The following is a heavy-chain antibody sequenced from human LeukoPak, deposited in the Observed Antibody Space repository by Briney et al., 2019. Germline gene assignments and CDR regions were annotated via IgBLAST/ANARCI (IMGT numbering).Heavy chain of an antibody. D-gene: IGHD1-26*01. CDR2: INLSGGST. CDR3: ARGGSSGATRTYYFDY. CDR1: GYSFSSYY. V-gene: IGHV1-46*01. J-gene: IGHJ4*02. Sequence: ASVKVSCKASGYSFSSYYMQWVRQAPEQGLECMGIINLSGGSTNYAQKLQGRVTMTRDMSTSTVYMELSSLRAEDTAVYYCARGGSSGATRTYYFDYWGQGTLVTVSS.